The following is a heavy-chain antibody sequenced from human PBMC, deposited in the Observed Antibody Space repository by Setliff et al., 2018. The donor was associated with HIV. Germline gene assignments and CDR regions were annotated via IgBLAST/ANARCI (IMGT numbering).Heavy chain of an antibody. V-gene: IGHV4-39*01. CDR2: FHFGGST. J-gene: IGHJ4*02. Sequence: SETLSLTCTVSGASMRGTNYYWGWVRQPPGKGLEWIGNFHFGGSTYYNPSLKSRVTISVDPSQNQFSLRLISVTAADAAIYYCARPSLGIGGGSKFDSWGQGIRVTVS. CDR3: ARPSLGIGGGSKFDS. CDR1: GASMRGTNYY. D-gene: IGHD3-3*01.